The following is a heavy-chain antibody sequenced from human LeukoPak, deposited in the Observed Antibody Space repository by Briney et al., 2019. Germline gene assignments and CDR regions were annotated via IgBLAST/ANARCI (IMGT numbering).Heavy chain of an antibody. V-gene: IGHV3-15*01. D-gene: IGHD2-2*02. CDR1: GFTFSNGW. CDR2: IKSKSERGAT. J-gene: IGHJ4*02. CDR3: TSNLYCSTSSCYTLDN. Sequence: GGSLRLSCAASGFTFSNGWMSWVRQAPGKGLEWVGRIKSKSERGATDYAAPVKGRFTISRDGSTNTVYLHMNSLKTEDTAVYFCTSNLYCSTSSCYTLDNWGQGTLVAVSP.